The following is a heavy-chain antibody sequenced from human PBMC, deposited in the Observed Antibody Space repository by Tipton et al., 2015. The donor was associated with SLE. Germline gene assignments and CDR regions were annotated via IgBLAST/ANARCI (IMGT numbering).Heavy chain of an antibody. J-gene: IGHJ4*02. V-gene: IGHV3-9*01. CDR1: GFTFDDSA. CDR3: ARGRQVVVIAPVDY. Sequence: SLRLSCATSGFTFDDSAMHWVRQAPGKGLEWVSGISWNSGTIVYADSVKGRFTISRDNAKNSLYLRMNSLRAEDTALYYCARGRQVVVIAPVDYWGQGTLITVSS. CDR2: ISWNSGTI. D-gene: IGHD2-21*01.